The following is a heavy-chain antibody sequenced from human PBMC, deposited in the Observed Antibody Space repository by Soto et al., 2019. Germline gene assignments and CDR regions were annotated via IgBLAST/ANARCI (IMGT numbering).Heavy chain of an antibody. CDR1: GYTLTELS. J-gene: IGHJ3*02. V-gene: IGHV1-24*01. CDR3: ATDLLGSGSRDAFDI. D-gene: IGHD3-10*01. CDR2: FDPEDGET. Sequence: VASVKVSCKVSGYTLTELSMHWVRQAPGKGLEWMGGFDPEDGETIYAQKFQGRVTMTEDTSTDTAYMELSSLRSEDTAVYYCATDLLGSGSRDAFDIWGQGTMVTVSS.